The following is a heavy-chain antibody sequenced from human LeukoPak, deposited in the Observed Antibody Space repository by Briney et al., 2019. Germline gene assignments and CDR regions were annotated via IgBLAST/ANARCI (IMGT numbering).Heavy chain of an antibody. CDR1: GYTFTNYG. CDR2: ISAYSGYT. D-gene: IGHD5/OR15-5a*01. V-gene: IGHV1-18*01. CDR3: ARDAVSTTTAGGIDY. J-gene: IGHJ4*02. Sequence: GASVKVSCKASGYTFTNYGISWVRQAPGQGLEWMGWISAYSGYTHYAQKIQGRVTVTTEASTSTAYMELRSLTSYHTAVYYCARDAVSTTTAGGIDYWGQGTLVTVSS.